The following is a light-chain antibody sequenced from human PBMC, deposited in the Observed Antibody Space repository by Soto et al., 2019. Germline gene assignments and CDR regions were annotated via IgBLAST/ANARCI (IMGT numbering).Light chain of an antibody. CDR1: PTASYW. V-gene: IGKV1-5*03. Sequence: IELTESPCTLSASVGDTVTVACRASPTASYWLAWYKQKPGKAPKLVIYDTSKLESEVPSRFSGSGSGTDFTLTISSLKPDDFATYYCQQYNSYSRTFGQGTKVDIK. J-gene: IGKJ1*01. CDR3: QQYNSYSRT. CDR2: DTS.